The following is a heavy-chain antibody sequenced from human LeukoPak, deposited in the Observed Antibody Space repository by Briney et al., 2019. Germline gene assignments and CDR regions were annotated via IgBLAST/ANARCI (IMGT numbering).Heavy chain of an antibody. CDR2: ISYDGSNK. J-gene: IGHJ4*02. CDR3: AREGDIVATIFDY. Sequence: GGSLRLSCAASGFTFSSYAMHWVRQAPGKGLEWVAVISYDGSNKYYADSVKGRFTISRDNSKNTLYLQMNSLRAEDTAVYYCAREGDIVATIFDYWGQGTLVTVSS. D-gene: IGHD5-12*01. CDR1: GFTFSSYA. V-gene: IGHV3-30-3*01.